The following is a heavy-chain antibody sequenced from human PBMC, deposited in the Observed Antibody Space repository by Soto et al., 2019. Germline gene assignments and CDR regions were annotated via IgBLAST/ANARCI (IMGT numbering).Heavy chain of an antibody. CDR3: APPGDPYYYGMAV. D-gene: IGHD3-16*01. J-gene: IGHJ6*02. V-gene: IGHV3-23*01. Sequence: GSLRLSCAASGFTFSTYVMNWVRLAPGKGLEWVSGISPSGTNTYYAESVKGRFTISRDNSKKTLSLQMNSLRAEDTAVYYCAPPGDPYYYGMAVWAQGTTVTVSS. CDR1: GFTFSTYV. CDR2: ISPSGTNT.